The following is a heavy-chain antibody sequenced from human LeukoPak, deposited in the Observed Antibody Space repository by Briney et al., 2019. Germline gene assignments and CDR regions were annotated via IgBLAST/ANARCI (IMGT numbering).Heavy chain of an antibody. D-gene: IGHD4-17*01. CDR1: GFTFSNYP. Sequence: PGGSLRLSCAASGFTFSNYPMHWVRQAPGKGLEWVAVIPYDGSNNYYSDSVKGRFTISRDNSKNTLYLQMNGLRPEDTAVYYCARSEGTTVTMFDYWGQGTLVTVSS. CDR2: IPYDGSNN. CDR3: ARSEGTTVTMFDY. V-gene: IGHV3-30-3*01. J-gene: IGHJ4*02.